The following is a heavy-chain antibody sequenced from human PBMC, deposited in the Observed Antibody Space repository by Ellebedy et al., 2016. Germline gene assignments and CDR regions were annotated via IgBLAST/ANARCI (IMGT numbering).Heavy chain of an antibody. CDR1: GFTFSSYA. V-gene: IGHV3-30*14. D-gene: IGHD2-21*01. CDR3: ARGALYCGGDCLDY. CDR2: ISYDGSNK. J-gene: IGHJ4*02. Sequence: GESLKISXAASGFTFSSYAMHWVRQAPGKGLEWVAVISYDGSNKYYADSVKGRFTISRDNSKNTLYLQMNSLRAEDTAVYYCARGALYCGGDCLDYWGQGTLVTVSS.